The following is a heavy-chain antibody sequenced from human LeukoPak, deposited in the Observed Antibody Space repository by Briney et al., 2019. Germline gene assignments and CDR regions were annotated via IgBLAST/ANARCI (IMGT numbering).Heavy chain of an antibody. CDR2: INPSGGST. J-gene: IGHJ4*02. D-gene: IGHD4-23*01. CDR3: ARDRERPLYGGNSINYFDY. CDR1: GYTFTSYY. V-gene: IGHV1-46*01. Sequence: ASVKVSCKASGYTFTSYYMHWVRQAPGQGLEWMGIINPSGGSTSYAQKFPGRVTMTRDMSTSTVYMELSSLRSEDTAVYYCARDRERPLYGGNSINYFDYWGQGTLVTVSS.